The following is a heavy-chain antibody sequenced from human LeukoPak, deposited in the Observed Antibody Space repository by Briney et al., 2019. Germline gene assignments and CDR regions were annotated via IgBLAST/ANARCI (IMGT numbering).Heavy chain of an antibody. V-gene: IGHV3-23*01. Sequence: GGSLRLSRAASGFTFSSYAMSWVRQAPGKGLEWVSAISGSGGSTYYADSVKGRFTISRDNSKNTLYLQMNSLRAEDTAVYYCAKERRVGPAARVDYWGQGTLVTVSS. CDR2: ISGSGGST. J-gene: IGHJ4*02. D-gene: IGHD2-2*01. CDR3: AKERRVGPAARVDY. CDR1: GFTFSSYA.